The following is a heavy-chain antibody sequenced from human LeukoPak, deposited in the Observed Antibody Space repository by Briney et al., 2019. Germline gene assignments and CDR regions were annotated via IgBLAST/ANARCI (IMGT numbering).Heavy chain of an antibody. Sequence: SETLSLTCAVYGGSFSGYYWSWIRQPPGKGLEWIGEINHSGSTNYNPSLKSRVTISVDTSKNQFSLKLSSVTAADTAVYYCARGIGSGFDYWGQGTLVTVSS. CDR3: ARGIGSGFDY. CDR2: INHSGST. D-gene: IGHD6-19*01. V-gene: IGHV4-34*01. J-gene: IGHJ4*02. CDR1: GGSFSGYY.